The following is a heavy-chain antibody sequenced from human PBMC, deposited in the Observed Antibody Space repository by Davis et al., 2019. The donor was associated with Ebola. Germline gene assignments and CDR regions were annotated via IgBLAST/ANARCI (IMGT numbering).Heavy chain of an antibody. D-gene: IGHD6-13*01. Sequence: MPGGSLRLSCTVSGGSISSYYWSWIRQPPGKGLEWIGYIYYSGSTNYNPSLKSRVTISVDTSKNQFSLKLSSVTAADTAVYYCARHIAGRQQLVYGMDVWGQGTTVTVSS. CDR1: GGSISSYY. V-gene: IGHV4-59*08. CDR3: ARHIAGRQQLVYGMDV. J-gene: IGHJ6*02. CDR2: IYYSGST.